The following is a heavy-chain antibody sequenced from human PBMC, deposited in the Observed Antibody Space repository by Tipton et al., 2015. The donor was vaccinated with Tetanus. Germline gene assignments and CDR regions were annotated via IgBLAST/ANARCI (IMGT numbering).Heavy chain of an antibody. CDR2: IIPVFGTS. CDR1: GGTFRYHA. Sequence: QSGAEVKKPGSSVKVSCKASGGTFRYHAISWVRQAPGQGLEWMGGIIPVFGTSNYAQNFQDRVTVTADKSTSTVYMELRSLKSDDTAVYYCATVGAGLRRREGPLDSWGQGTMVTVSS. J-gene: IGHJ3*02. D-gene: IGHD1-1*01. CDR3: ATVGAGLRRREGPLDS. V-gene: IGHV1-69*06.